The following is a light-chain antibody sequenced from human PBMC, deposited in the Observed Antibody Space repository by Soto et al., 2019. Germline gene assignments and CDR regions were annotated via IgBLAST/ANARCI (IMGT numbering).Light chain of an antibody. V-gene: IGKV1-5*01. CDR1: QSISNY. CDR3: QQYNSYSLWT. CDR2: GSS. J-gene: IGKJ1*01. Sequence: QLTQSPSSLSASVGDRVTITCRASQSISNYLNWYQQKPGKAPMFLISGSSSLRSGVPSRFSGSGSGTEFTLTISSLQPDDFATYYCQQYNSYSLWTVGQETKVDSK.